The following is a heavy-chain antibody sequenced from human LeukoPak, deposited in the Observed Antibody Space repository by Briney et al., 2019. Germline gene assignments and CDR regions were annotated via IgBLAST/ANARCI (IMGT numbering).Heavy chain of an antibody. CDR2: VSSSGSSI. CDR3: ARDPPMSRSAFDI. D-gene: IGHD3-10*02. Sequence: PGGSLRLSCAASGFTFSDHYMNWIRQAPGKGLEWVSFVSSSGSSIYYADSVKGRFAISRDNAKNSMYLQMNSLRADDTAVYYCARDPPMSRSAFDIWGQGTMVTASS. CDR1: GFTFSDHY. V-gene: IGHV3-11*04. J-gene: IGHJ3*02.